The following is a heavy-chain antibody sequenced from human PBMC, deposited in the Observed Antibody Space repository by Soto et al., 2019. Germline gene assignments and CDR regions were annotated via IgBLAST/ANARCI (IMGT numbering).Heavy chain of an antibody. V-gene: IGHV3-30*02. CDR2: IRYDGSER. J-gene: IGHJ4*02. Sequence: QVQLVESGGGVVQPGGSLRLSCAASGFTFRNYGIHWVRLTPGMGLEWVACIRYDGSERYYIDSVKGRFTISRDNFRRKVFLQMNSLRDEDTAVYYCARGGPNGSYFDYWGQGTLVTLSS. CDR1: GFTFRNYG. D-gene: IGHD1-1*01. CDR3: ARGGPNGSYFDY.